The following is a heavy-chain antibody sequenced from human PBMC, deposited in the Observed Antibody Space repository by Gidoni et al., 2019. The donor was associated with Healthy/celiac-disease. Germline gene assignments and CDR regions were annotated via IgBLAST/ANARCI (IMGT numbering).Heavy chain of an antibody. D-gene: IGHD1-26*01. CDR1: GGSFSGYY. CDR2: INHSGST. CDR3: ARGNPRVEGAQWEGYYYYYMDV. V-gene: IGHV4-34*01. J-gene: IGHJ6*03. Sequence: QVQLQQWGAGLLKPSETLSLPCAVYGGSFSGYYWRWIRQPPGKGLEWIGEINHSGSTNYNPSLKSRVTISVDTSKNQFALKLSSVTAADTAVYYCARGNPRVEGAQWEGYYYYYMDVWGKGTTVTVSS.